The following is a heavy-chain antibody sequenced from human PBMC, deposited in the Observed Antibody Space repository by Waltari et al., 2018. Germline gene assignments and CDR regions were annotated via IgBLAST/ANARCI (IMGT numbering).Heavy chain of an antibody. Sequence: QLQLQESGPGLVKPSETLSLTCTVSGGSISSSSYYWGWIRQPPGKGLEWLGSMSYSGSTYYNPSLGSRVTISLDTSKNQFSLNLRSVTAADTAVYYCARSLFDGAAVVPDYWGQGTLVTVSS. J-gene: IGHJ4*02. V-gene: IGHV4-39*01. CDR2: MSYSGST. CDR3: ARSLFDGAAVVPDY. CDR1: GGSISSSSYY. D-gene: IGHD6-13*01.